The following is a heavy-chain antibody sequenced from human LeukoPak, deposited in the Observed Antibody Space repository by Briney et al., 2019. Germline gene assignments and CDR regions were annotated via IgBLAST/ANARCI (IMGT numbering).Heavy chain of an antibody. CDR1: GYTFTGYY. V-gene: IGHV1-2*02. D-gene: IGHD2-15*01. Sequence: ASVKVSCKASGYTFTGYYMHYIRQAPGQGLEWMGWINPYTGGTNYAQKFQGRVTMTRDTSISTAHMDLSRLRSDDTAVYYCARPYCSGGSCHDYFDYWGQGTLVSVSS. J-gene: IGHJ4*02. CDR2: INPYTGGT. CDR3: ARPYCSGGSCHDYFDY.